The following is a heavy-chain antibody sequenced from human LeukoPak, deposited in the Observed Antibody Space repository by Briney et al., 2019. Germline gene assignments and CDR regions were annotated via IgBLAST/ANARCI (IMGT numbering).Heavy chain of an antibody. CDR1: GGTFSSYA. CDR3: ARDAQYCSGGSCYGPNWFDP. J-gene: IGHJ5*02. D-gene: IGHD2-15*01. Sequence: ASVKVSCKASGGTFSSYAISWVRQAPGQGLERMGRIIPILGIANYAQKFQGRVTITADKSTSTAYMELSSLRSEDTAVYYCARDAQYCSGGSCYGPNWFDPWGQGTLVTVSS. CDR2: IIPILGIA. V-gene: IGHV1-69*04.